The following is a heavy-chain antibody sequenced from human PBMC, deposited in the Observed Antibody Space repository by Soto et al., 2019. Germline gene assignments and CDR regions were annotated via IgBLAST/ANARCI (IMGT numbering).Heavy chain of an antibody. CDR3: ARSDVWFGELFPYYYYYYMDV. CDR1: GFTFSSYG. V-gene: IGHV3-33*01. CDR2: IGYDGSNK. D-gene: IGHD3-10*01. J-gene: IGHJ6*03. Sequence: GGSLRLSCAASGFTFSSYGMHWVRQAPGKGLEWVAVIGYDGSNKNYANSGKGGFTISRENSKNTLYLQMNSLRAEDTAVYYCARSDVWFGELFPYYYYYYMDVWGKGTTVTVSS.